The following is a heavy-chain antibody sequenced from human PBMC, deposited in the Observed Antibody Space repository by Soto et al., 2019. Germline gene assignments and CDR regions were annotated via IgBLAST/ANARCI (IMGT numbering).Heavy chain of an antibody. Sequence: QVQLVQSGAEVKKPGSSVKVSCKASGGTFSSYAISWVRQAPEQGLEWMGGIIPIFGTANYAQKFQGRVTITADESTSTAYMELSSLRSEDTAVYYCARGAYDFWSGYPAHNNWCDPWGQGTLVTVSS. D-gene: IGHD3-3*01. CDR2: IIPIFGTA. V-gene: IGHV1-69*01. CDR1: GGTFSSYA. CDR3: ARGAYDFWSGYPAHNNWCDP. J-gene: IGHJ5*02.